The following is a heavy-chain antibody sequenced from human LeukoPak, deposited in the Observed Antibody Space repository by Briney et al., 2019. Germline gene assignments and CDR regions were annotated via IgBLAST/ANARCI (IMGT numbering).Heavy chain of an antibody. Sequence: GGSLRLSCAASAFTFSSYAMSWVRQAPGKGLEWVSAISAGGGYTYYADSVKGRFTISRDNSKNTLYLRMNSLRAEDTAVYYCAKDRLSFDYWGQGTLVTVSS. CDR3: AKDRLSFDY. J-gene: IGHJ4*02. D-gene: IGHD2/OR15-2a*01. V-gene: IGHV3-23*01. CDR1: AFTFSSYA. CDR2: ISAGGGYT.